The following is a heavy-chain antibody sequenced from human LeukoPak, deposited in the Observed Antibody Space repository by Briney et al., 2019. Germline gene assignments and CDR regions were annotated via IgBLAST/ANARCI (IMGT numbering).Heavy chain of an antibody. CDR1: VGSFSDYY. Sequence: PSETLSLTCAVYVGSFSDYYWSWIRQPPGKGLEWIGEINHSGSTNYNPSLKSRVTISVDTSKNQFSLELSSVTAADTAVYYCARGDIVVVVAGNYYYSYMDVWGKGTTVTVSS. V-gene: IGHV4-34*01. CDR2: INHSGST. J-gene: IGHJ6*03. CDR3: ARGDIVVVVAGNYYYSYMDV. D-gene: IGHD2-15*01.